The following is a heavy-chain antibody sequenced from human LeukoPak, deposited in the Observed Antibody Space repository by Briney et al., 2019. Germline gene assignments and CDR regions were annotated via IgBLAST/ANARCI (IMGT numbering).Heavy chain of an antibody. CDR1: GFTVSSNY. V-gene: IGHV3-53*01. CDR3: AKDQERFLEWLIVYFDY. D-gene: IGHD3-3*01. CDR2: IYSGGST. Sequence: GGSLRLSCAASGFTVSSNYMSWVRQAPGKGLEWVSVIYSGGSTYYADSVKGRFTISRDNSKNTLYLQMNSLRAEDTAVYYCAKDQERFLEWLIVYFDYWGQGTLVTVSS. J-gene: IGHJ4*02.